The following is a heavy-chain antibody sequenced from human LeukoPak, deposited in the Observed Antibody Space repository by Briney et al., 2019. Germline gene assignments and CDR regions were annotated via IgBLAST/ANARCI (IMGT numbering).Heavy chain of an antibody. CDR3: ARGISDRSSSWTPHDY. Sequence: SETLSLTCAVYGGSFSGYYWSWIRQPPGKGLEWIGEINHSGSTNYNPSLKSRVTISVDTSKNQFSLKLSSVTAADTAVNYCARGISDRSSSWTPHDYWGQGTLVTVSS. CDR2: INHSGST. V-gene: IGHV4-34*01. CDR1: GGSFSGYY. J-gene: IGHJ4*02. D-gene: IGHD6-13*01.